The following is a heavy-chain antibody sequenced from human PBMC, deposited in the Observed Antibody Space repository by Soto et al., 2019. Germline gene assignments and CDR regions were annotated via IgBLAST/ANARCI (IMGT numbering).Heavy chain of an antibody. D-gene: IGHD3-10*01. Sequence: EVQLVESGGGLIKPGGSLRLSCAGSGFIFKNAWLTWVRQAPGKGLEWVGGIKRKDGSEKADYAAPAKGRFIISRDNSKTTVYLQMTSLKTEDTAVYYCRGWPSGCWGQGTLVSVSS. CDR1: GFIFKNAW. V-gene: IGHV3-15*01. J-gene: IGHJ4*02. CDR3: RGWPSGC. CDR2: IKRKDGSEKA.